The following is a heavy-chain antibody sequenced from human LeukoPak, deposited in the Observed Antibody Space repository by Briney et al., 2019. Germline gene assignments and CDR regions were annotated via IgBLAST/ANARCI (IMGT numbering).Heavy chain of an antibody. CDR1: GFTFSNFN. D-gene: IGHD6-25*01. CDR2: ISGTSATI. Sequence: PGGSLRLSCAASGFTFSNFNMNWVRQAPGKGLEWISYISGTSATIYYADSVKGRFTISRDNAKNSLYLQMNSLRVEDTAVYYFARDSSAGSSGFWGQGTLVTVSS. V-gene: IGHV3-48*01. CDR3: ARDSSAGSSGF. J-gene: IGHJ4*02.